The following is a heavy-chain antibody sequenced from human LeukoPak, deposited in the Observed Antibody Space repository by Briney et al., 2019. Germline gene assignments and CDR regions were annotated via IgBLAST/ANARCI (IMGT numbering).Heavy chain of an antibody. CDR2: ISGGAETT. CDR1: EFTVSSNY. CDR3: ATRFTRDAFDI. V-gene: IGHV3-23*01. J-gene: IGHJ3*02. Sequence: GGSLRLSCAASEFTVSSNYMNWVRQAPGKGLEWVSAISGGAETTYYADSVKGRFTISRDNSKNTLYLQMNSLRAEDTAVYYCATRFTRDAFDIWGQGTMVTVSS. D-gene: IGHD3-16*01.